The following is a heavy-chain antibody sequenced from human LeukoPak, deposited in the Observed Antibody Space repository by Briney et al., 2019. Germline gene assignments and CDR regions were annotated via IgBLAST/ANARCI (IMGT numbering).Heavy chain of an antibody. J-gene: IGHJ6*03. Sequence: PGGSLRLSCAASGFTFSSYWMIWVRQAPGKGLEWVANIKQDGSEKHYVDSVKGRFTISRDNAKNSLFLQMNSLRAEDTAVYYCARDPNSSGYYYYYYYMDVWGKGTTVTISS. CDR1: GFTFSSYW. V-gene: IGHV3-7*03. CDR3: ARDPNSSGYYYYYYYMDV. D-gene: IGHD3-22*01. CDR2: IKQDGSEK.